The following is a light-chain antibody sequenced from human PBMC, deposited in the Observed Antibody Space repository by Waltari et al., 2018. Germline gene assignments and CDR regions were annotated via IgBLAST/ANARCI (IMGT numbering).Light chain of an antibody. V-gene: IGKV4-1*01. CDR3: QQYYTTPH. J-gene: IGKJ5*01. CDR1: QSVLYSSNNRNY. CDR2: WAS. Sequence: DIVMTQSPDSLAVSLGERASINCKSSQSVLYSSNNRNYLAWYQQKPGQPPKLLIYWASTRESGVPDGFSGSGSGTDFTLTISSLQAEDVAVYYCQQYYTTPHFGQGTRLEIK.